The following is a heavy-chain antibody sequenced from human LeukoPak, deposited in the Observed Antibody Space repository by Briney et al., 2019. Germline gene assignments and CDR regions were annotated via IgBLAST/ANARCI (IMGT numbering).Heavy chain of an antibody. J-gene: IGHJ3*02. CDR2: IYPGDSET. V-gene: IGHV5-51*01. CDR3: SRPPGVTAGAFDI. D-gene: IGHD6-13*01. CDR1: GYSFTSNW. Sequence: GESLKISCKGSGYSFTSNWIGWVRQMPGKGLEWMGIIYPGDSETRYSPSFQGQITISADKSISTAYLQWSSLTASDTAMYYCSRPPGVTAGAFDIWGQGTMVTVSS.